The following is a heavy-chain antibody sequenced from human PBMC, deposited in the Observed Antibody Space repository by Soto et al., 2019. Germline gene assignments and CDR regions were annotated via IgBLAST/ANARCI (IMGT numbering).Heavy chain of an antibody. D-gene: IGHD6-13*01. CDR3: AREGPLQQPYSDY. Sequence: GGSLRLSWAASGFTFSSYAMHWVRQAPGKGLEWVAVISYDGSNKYYADSVKGRFTISRDNSKNTLYLQMNSLRAEDTAVYYCAREGPLQQPYSDYWGQGTLVTVSS. CDR2: ISYDGSNK. V-gene: IGHV3-30-3*01. J-gene: IGHJ4*02. CDR1: GFTFSSYA.